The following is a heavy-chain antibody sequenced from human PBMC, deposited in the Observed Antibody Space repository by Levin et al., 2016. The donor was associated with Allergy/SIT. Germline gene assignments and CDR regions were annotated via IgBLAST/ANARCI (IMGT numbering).Heavy chain of an antibody. V-gene: IGHV3-21*06. CDR1: GFKFTNYR. CDR3: ARDAGPYWGESWFDP. Sequence: GESLKISCAASGFKFTNYRMNWVRQAPGKGLEWVAVISDSGSFVYYADSVKGRFTVSRDNAKNSLYLDMGSLRVEDTAVYYCARDAGPYWGESWFDPWGQGTLVTVSS. CDR2: ISDSGSFV. J-gene: IGHJ5*02. D-gene: IGHD3-10*01.